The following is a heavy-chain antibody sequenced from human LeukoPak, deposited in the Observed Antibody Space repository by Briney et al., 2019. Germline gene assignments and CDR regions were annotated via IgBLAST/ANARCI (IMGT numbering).Heavy chain of an antibody. CDR2: INPSGGST. V-gene: IGHV1-46*01. J-gene: IGHJ4*02. CDR1: GYTFTSYY. Sequence: ASVKVSCKASGYTFTSYYMHWVRQAPGQGLEWMGIINPSGGSTSYAQKFQGRVTMTRDTSTSTVYMELSSLRSEDTAVYYCAREPGGSSWDTYYFDYWGQGTLVTVSS. D-gene: IGHD6-13*01. CDR3: AREPGGSSWDTYYFDY.